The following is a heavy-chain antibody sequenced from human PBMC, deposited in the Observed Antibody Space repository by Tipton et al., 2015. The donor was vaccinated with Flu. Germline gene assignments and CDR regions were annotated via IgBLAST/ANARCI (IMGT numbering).Heavy chain of an antibody. CDR1: GVSISSGGYY. Sequence: GLVKPSETLSLTCTVSGVSISSGGYYWSWIRQHPRKGLEWIGSMHYSGTSYYSPSSKSRVTISLDTSKNQFSLRLGDVTVADTAVYYCARGWGGSGSHYPYYFDFWGQGTLVTVST. CDR2: MHYSGTS. D-gene: IGHD3-10*01. J-gene: IGHJ4*02. CDR3: ARGWGGSGSHYPYYFDF. V-gene: IGHV4-31*03.